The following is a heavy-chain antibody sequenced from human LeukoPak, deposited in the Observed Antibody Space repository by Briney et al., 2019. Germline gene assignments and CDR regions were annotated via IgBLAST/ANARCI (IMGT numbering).Heavy chain of an antibody. CDR3: AKGGKWDVTPFDY. CDR1: GFTFSNFL. J-gene: IGHJ4*02. D-gene: IGHD1-26*01. Sequence: GGSLRLSCAASGFTFSNFLMTWVRQAPGKGPEWVSAISGSGGDTYYADSVKGRFTISRDNSKNTLYLQMNSLRAEDTAVYYCAKGGKWDVTPFDYWGQGTLVTVSS. CDR2: ISGSGGDT. V-gene: IGHV3-23*01.